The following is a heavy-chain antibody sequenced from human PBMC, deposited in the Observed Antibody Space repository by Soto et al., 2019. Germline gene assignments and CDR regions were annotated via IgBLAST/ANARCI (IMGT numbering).Heavy chain of an antibody. Sequence: EVQLVESGGGLIQTGGSLRLSCAVSGLTLTNVWMNWLRQAPGKGLEWVGLIRSEPDGGTTNYAAPVKNRFTISRDNSKNTLYLQMNSLESEDTAVYYCGWGAAQFYESWGLGTLVTVSS. CDR1: GLTLTNVW. D-gene: IGHD3-16*01. J-gene: IGHJ5*02. CDR3: GWGAAQFYES. CDR2: IRSEPDGGTT. V-gene: IGHV3-15*07.